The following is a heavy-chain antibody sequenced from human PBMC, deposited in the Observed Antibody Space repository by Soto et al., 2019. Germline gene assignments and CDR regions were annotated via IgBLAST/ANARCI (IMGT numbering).Heavy chain of an antibody. J-gene: IGHJ6*02. CDR2: ISSSSSYI. CDR1: GFTFSSYS. V-gene: IGHV3-21*01. Sequence: PGGSLRLSCAASGFTFSSYSMNWVRQAPGKGLEWVSSISSSSSYIYYADSVKGRFTISRGNAKNSLYLQMNSLRAEDTAVYYCARAGSSWYFSDYYYGMDVWGQGTTVTVSS. D-gene: IGHD6-13*01. CDR3: ARAGSSWYFSDYYYGMDV.